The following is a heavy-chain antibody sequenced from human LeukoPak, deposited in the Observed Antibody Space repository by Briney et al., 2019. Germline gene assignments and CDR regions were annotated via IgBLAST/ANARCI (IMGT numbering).Heavy chain of an antibody. J-gene: IGHJ4*02. CDR2: IHNSGRT. CDR3: ARHGAISSESYFDY. CDR1: GGSVSSYY. D-gene: IGHD1-26*01. Sequence: SETLSLTCSVSGGSVSSYYWSWIRQSPGKGLEWIGYIHNSGRTNYNPSLKSRVTGFVDTSKNQVSLRLSSVTAADTAVYYCARHGAISSESYFDYWGQGALVTVSS. V-gene: IGHV4-59*08.